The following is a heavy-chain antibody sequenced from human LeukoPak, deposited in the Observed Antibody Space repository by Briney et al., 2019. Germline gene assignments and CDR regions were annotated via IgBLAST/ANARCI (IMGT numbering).Heavy chain of an antibody. Sequence: GGSLRLSCAASGFTVITNDMTWVRQAPGKGLERVSVLYSDGNTKYADSVQGRFTISRDNSKNTLYLEMNSLSPDDTAVYYCARGVEPLAANTLAYWGQGTLVTVSS. CDR1: GFTVITND. D-gene: IGHD1-14*01. CDR3: ARGVEPLAANTLAY. J-gene: IGHJ4*02. CDR2: LYSDGNT. V-gene: IGHV3-53*01.